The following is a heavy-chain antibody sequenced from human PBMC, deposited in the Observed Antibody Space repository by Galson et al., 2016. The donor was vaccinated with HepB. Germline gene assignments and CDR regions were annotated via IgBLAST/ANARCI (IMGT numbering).Heavy chain of an antibody. CDR1: GYTFSSYD. V-gene: IGHV1-18*01. CDR2: ISAYNGNT. CDR3: VRVLEMATTIFNY. Sequence: SVKVSCKASGYTFSSYDISWVRQAPGQGLEWMGWISAYNGNTHSAQKFQGRVTMTTDTSTITAYMELRSLRSDDTAVYYCVRVLEMATTIFNYWGQGTLVTVSS. D-gene: IGHD5-24*01. J-gene: IGHJ4*02.